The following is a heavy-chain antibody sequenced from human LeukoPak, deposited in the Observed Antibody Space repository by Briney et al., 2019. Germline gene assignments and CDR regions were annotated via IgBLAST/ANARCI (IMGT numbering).Heavy chain of an antibody. D-gene: IGHD6-13*01. J-gene: IGHJ6*02. CDR3: ARAQSTYSSSWPRNYYYYYGMDV. CDR2: IYTSGST. CDR1: GGSSSRSY. V-gene: IGHV4-4*07. Sequence: PSETLSLTCTVSGGSSSRSYWSWIRQPAGKGLEWIGRIYTSGSTNYNPSLKSRVTMSVDTSKNQFSLKLSSVTAADTAVYYCARAQSTYSSSWPRNYYYYYGMDVWGQGTTVTVSS.